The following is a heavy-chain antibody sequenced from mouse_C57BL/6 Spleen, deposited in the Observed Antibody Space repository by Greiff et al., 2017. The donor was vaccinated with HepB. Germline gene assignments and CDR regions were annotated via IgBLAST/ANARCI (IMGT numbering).Heavy chain of an antibody. CDR1: GYSITSGYY. Sequence: EVKLMESGPGLVKPSQSLSLTCSVTGYSITSGYYWNWIRQFPGNKLEWMGYISYDGSNNYNPSLKNRISITRDTSKNQFFLKLNSVTTEDTATYYCARDGSNYPYLDYWGQGTTLTVSS. CDR2: ISYDGSN. CDR3: ARDGSNYPYLDY. J-gene: IGHJ2*01. D-gene: IGHD2-5*01. V-gene: IGHV3-6*01.